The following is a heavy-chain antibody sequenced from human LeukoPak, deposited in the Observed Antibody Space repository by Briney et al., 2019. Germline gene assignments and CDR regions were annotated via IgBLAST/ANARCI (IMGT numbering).Heavy chain of an antibody. D-gene: IGHD2-8*01. CDR3: ARDTPRYCTNGVCPLWY. CDR2: IYHSGST. J-gene: IGHJ4*02. V-gene: IGHV4-59*12. Sequence: SETLSLTCTVSGGSISSYYWSWIRQPPGKGLEWIGYIYHSGSTYYNPSLKSRVTISVDRSKNQFSLKLSSVTAADTAVYYCARDTPRYCTNGVCPLWYWGQGTLVTVSS. CDR1: GGSISSYY.